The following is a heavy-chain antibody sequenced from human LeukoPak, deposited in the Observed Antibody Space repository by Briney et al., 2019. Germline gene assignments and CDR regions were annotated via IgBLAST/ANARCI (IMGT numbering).Heavy chain of an antibody. CDR1: GGSFSGYY. Sequence: SETLSLTCAVYGGSFSGYYWSWIRQPPGKGLEWIGEINHSGSTNYNPSLKSRVTISVDTSKNQFSLKLSSVTAADTAVYYCARVLLAGPDYWGQGTLVTVSS. J-gene: IGHJ4*02. CDR2: INHSGST. D-gene: IGHD3-10*01. CDR3: ARVLLAGPDY. V-gene: IGHV4-34*01.